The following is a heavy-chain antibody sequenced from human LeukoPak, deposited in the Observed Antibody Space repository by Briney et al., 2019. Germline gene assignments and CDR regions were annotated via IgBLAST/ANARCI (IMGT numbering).Heavy chain of an antibody. Sequence: GGSLRLSCAASGFTFSSYAMSWVRQAPGKGLGWVSAISGSGGSTYYADSVKGRFTISRDNSKNTLYLQMNSPRAEDTAVYYCAKDPGVVPAAIYWGQGTLVTVSS. J-gene: IGHJ4*02. D-gene: IGHD2-2*01. CDR1: GFTFSSYA. CDR3: AKDPGVVPAAIY. V-gene: IGHV3-23*01. CDR2: ISGSGGST.